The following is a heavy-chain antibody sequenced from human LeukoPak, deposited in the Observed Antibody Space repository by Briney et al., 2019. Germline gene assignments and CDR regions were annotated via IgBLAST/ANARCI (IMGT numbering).Heavy chain of an antibody. CDR1: GFTFSSYS. CDR2: ISSSGSYI. Sequence: GGSLRPSCAASGFTFSSYSMNWVRQAPGKGLESISSISSSGSYIYYADSVKGRFTTSRDNAKNSLYLQMNSLSAEDTAVYYCARGGNNYYDSSGYRYSFDYWGQGTLVTVSS. D-gene: IGHD3-22*01. J-gene: IGHJ4*02. V-gene: IGHV3-21*01. CDR3: ARGGNNYYDSSGYRYSFDY.